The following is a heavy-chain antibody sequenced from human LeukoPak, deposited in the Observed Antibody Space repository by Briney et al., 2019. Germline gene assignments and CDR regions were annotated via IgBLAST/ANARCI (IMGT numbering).Heavy chain of an antibody. Sequence: GGSLRLSCAASGFTFSDYWMHGVRQAPGKGGVWVSRINSDGSITSYADSVKGRFTISRHNAKNTLYLQMNSLRAEDAAVYYCAREEITVTDAFDMWGHGTRVTVSS. CDR3: AREEITVTDAFDM. V-gene: IGHV3-74*01. CDR2: INSDGSIT. CDR1: GFTFSDYW. J-gene: IGHJ3*02. D-gene: IGHD4-17*01.